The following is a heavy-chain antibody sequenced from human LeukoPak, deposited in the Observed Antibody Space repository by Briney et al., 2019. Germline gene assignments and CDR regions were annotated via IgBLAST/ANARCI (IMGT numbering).Heavy chain of an antibody. J-gene: IGHJ4*02. V-gene: IGHV3-13*01. D-gene: IGHD1-26*01. CDR2: VGIAADT. CDR1: GLTFSTYG. Sequence: GGSLRLSCAASGLTFSTYGMHWVRQAPGKGLEWVSAVGIAADTFYPGSVKGRFTISRENAKNSLYLQMNSLRVEDTAVYYCVRQKKSHGNFDYWGQGTLVTVSS. CDR3: VRQKKSHGNFDY.